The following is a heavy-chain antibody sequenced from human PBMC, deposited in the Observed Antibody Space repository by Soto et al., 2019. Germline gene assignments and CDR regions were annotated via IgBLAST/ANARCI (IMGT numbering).Heavy chain of an antibody. V-gene: IGHV1-2*04. D-gene: IGHD5-12*01. CDR1: GDTFNDYY. Sequence: QVQLVQSGAEVKKPGASVTVSCRSSGDTFNDYYIHWVRHAPGQGLEWMGWINPNGGVTKYAQKFQGWVSMTRGRSIRTVYMQLTRLRSDDTAVYYCARESGGATATLDYYYFYMDVWGTGTTVTVSS. CDR2: INPNGGVT. CDR3: ARESGGATATLDYYYFYMDV. J-gene: IGHJ6*03.